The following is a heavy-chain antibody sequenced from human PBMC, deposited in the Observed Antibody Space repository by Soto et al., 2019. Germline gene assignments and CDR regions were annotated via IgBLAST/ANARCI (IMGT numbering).Heavy chain of an antibody. D-gene: IGHD3-9*01. V-gene: IGHV1-18*01. J-gene: IGHJ6*02. CDR3: AREAGNYDILTGYYDYYYGMDV. Sequence: QVQLVQSGAEVKKPGASVKVSCKASGYTFTSYGISWVRQAPGQGLEWMGWISAYNGNTNYAQKLQGRVTMTTDTSTSTAYMELWSLRSDDTAVYYCAREAGNYDILTGYYDYYYGMDVWGQGTTVTVSS. CDR2: ISAYNGNT. CDR1: GYTFTSYG.